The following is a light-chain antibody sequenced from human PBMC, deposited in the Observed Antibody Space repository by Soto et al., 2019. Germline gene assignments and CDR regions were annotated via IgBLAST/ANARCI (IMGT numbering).Light chain of an antibody. CDR3: SSYTSSSSYV. CDR2: EVS. CDR1: SSDVGAYNY. Sequence: QSVLTQPASVSGSPGQSITISCTGTSSDVGAYNYVSWYHQHPGKAPKLMIYEVSNRPSGVSNRFSGSKSGNTASLTIFGLQAENEADYYCSSYTSSSSYVFGTGTKVTVL. J-gene: IGLJ1*01. V-gene: IGLV2-14*01.